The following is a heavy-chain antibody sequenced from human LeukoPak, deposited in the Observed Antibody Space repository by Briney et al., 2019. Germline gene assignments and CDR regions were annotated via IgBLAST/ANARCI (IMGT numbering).Heavy chain of an antibody. D-gene: IGHD2-15*01. J-gene: IGHJ4*02. Sequence: SATLSLTCAVYGGSFSGYYWSWIRQPPGNGLEWIGEINHSGSTNYNPSLKSRVTISVDTSKNQFSLKLSSVTAADTAVYYCARGRGGDCSGGSCSYYFDYWGQGTLVTVSS. CDR2: INHSGST. CDR1: GGSFSGYY. V-gene: IGHV4-34*01. CDR3: ARGRGGDCSGGSCSYYFDY.